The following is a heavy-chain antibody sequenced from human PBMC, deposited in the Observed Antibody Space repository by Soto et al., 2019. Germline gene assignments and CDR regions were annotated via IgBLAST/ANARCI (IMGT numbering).Heavy chain of an antibody. V-gene: IGHV3-9*01. D-gene: IGHD4-17*01. CDR2: ISWNSGSI. J-gene: IGHJ2*01. CDR3: AKASPSGYGAYATHRWYFDL. CDR1: GFTFDDYA. Sequence: EVQLVESGGGLVQPGRSLRLSCAASGFTFDDYAMHWVRQAPGKGLEWVSGISWNSGSIGYADSVKGRFTISRDNAKNSLYRQMNSVRAEDTALYFCAKASPSGYGAYATHRWYFDLWGRGALVTVS.